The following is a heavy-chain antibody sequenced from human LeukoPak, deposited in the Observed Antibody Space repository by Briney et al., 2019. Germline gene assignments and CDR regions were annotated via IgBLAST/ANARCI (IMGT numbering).Heavy chain of an antibody. D-gene: IGHD1-1*01. CDR3: ARHGNDDWFDP. CDR2: IYYSGST. CDR1: GGSISSYY. Sequence: SETLSLTCIVSGGSISSYYWSWIRQPPGKGLEWIGYIYYSGSTNYNPSLKSRVAISVDTSKNQFSLKLSSVTAADTAVYYCARHGNDDWFDPWGQGTLVAVSS. V-gene: IGHV4-59*08. J-gene: IGHJ5*02.